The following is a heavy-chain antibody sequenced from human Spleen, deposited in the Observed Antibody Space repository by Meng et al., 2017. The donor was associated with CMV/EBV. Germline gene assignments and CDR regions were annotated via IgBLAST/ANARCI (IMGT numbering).Heavy chain of an antibody. V-gene: IGHV5-51*01. J-gene: IGHJ4*02. CDR2: IYPGDSDT. D-gene: IGHD2-2*01. Sequence: KVSCKNSGYSFTNYWIGWVRQMPGKGLEWMGIIYPGDSDTRYSLSFEGQVIISADQSINTAYLQWSSLKASDTAIYHCARVVVPAAGGGYFDYWGQGTLVTVSS. CDR3: ARVVVPAAGGGYFDY. CDR1: GYSFTNYW.